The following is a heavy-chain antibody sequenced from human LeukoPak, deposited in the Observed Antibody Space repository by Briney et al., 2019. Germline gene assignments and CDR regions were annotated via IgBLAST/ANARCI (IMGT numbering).Heavy chain of an antibody. Sequence: ASVKVSCKASGYTFTGYYMHWVRQAPGQRLEWMGWINAGNGNTKYSQKFQGRVTITRDTSASTAYMELSSLRSEDTAVYYCARVRELLWFGESPFDYWGQGTLVTVSS. J-gene: IGHJ4*02. CDR1: GYTFTGYY. V-gene: IGHV1-3*01. CDR2: INAGNGNT. CDR3: ARVRELLWFGESPFDY. D-gene: IGHD3-10*01.